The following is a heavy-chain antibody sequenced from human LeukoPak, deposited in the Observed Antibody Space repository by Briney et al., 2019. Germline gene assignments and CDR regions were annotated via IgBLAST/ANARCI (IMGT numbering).Heavy chain of an antibody. CDR2: ISSSTIYT. J-gene: IGHJ5*01. Sequence: PGGSLRLSCAASGFTFSSYSMNWVRQAPGKGLEWVSFISSSTIYTYYSDSVKGRFTISRDNAKNSLYLQMNSLRAEDTAVYYCVRDLHFYDRTIDSWGQGTLVTVSS. CDR3: VRDLHFYDRTIDS. D-gene: IGHD3-22*01. V-gene: IGHV3-21*01. CDR1: GFTFSSYS.